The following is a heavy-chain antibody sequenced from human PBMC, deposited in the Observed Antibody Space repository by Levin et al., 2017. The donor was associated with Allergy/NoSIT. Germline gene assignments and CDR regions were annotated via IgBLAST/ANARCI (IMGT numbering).Heavy chain of an antibody. J-gene: IGHJ6*02. CDR1: GGSFSGYY. Sequence: SETLSLTCAVYGGSFSGYYWSWIRQPPGKGLEWIGEINHSGSTNYNPSLKSRVTISVDTSKNQFSLKLSSVTAADTAVYYCARGWNYYGSGSYYYYYGMDVWGQGTTVTVSS. CDR3: ARGWNYYGSGSYYYYYGMDV. V-gene: IGHV4-34*01. CDR2: INHSGST. D-gene: IGHD3-10*01.